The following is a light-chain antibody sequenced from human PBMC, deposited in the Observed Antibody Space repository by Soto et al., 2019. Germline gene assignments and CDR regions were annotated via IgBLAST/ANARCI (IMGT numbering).Light chain of an antibody. CDR1: QSVSSNY. Sequence: EIVLTQSPGTLSLSPGERVTLSCRASQSVSSNYLAWYQQKPGQAPRLLVYGASSRATGIPDRFSGSGSGTDLTLTISRVEPEDFAVYYCQHYGSSPFTFGPGTRVDVK. CDR2: GAS. J-gene: IGKJ3*01. CDR3: QHYGSSPFT. V-gene: IGKV3-20*01.